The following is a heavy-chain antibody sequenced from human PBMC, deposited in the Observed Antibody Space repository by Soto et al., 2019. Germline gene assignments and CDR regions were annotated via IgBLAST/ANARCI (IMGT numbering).Heavy chain of an antibody. J-gene: IGHJ6*02. V-gene: IGHV4-31*03. Sequence: QVQLQESGPGLVKPSQTLSLTCTVSGGSISSGDYSWNWIRQHPGKGLEWIGYIYYSGRTYYNPSLKSRVTISVDTSKNQFSLKLSSVTAADTAVYFCAIEIANGMDVWGQGTTVTVSS. CDR1: GGSISSGDYS. CDR2: IYYSGRT. D-gene: IGHD6-13*01. CDR3: AIEIANGMDV.